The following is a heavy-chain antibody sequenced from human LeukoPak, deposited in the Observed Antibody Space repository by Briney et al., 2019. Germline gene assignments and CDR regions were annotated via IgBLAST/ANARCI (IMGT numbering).Heavy chain of an antibody. CDR3: AKELYFGSGSYPDY. CDR1: GFTFSSYG. J-gene: IGHJ4*02. V-gene: IGHV3-30*18. CDR2: ISHDGRDN. D-gene: IGHD3-10*01. Sequence: PGGSLRLSCAASGFTFSSYGMHWVRQAPGKGLEWVAVISHDGRDNHYADSVKGRFTISRDNSKNTVYLQMTSLRPEDTAVYFCAKELYFGSGSYPDYWGQGTLVRVSS.